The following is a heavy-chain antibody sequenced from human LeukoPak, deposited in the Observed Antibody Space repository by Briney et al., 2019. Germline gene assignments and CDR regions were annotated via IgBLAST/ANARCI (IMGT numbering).Heavy chain of an antibody. D-gene: IGHD3-22*01. J-gene: IGHJ4*02. V-gene: IGHV3-30-3*01. CDR1: GFTFNTYA. CDR2: IAYDGNKK. Sequence: GRSLRLSCAASGFTFNTYAMHWVRQAPGKGLDWVAVIAYDGNKKYYADSVKGRFTVSRDNTKNTLYLEMNSLRAEVTAGYYCARDMYYYDRSGYYRFANEYYFDYWGQGTLVTVSS. CDR3: ARDMYYYDRSGYYRFANEYYFDY.